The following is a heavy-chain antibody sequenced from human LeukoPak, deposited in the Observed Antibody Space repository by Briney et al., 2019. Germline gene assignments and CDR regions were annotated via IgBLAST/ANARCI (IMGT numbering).Heavy chain of an antibody. V-gene: IGHV4-34*01. CDR3: ARAAAAGTWDTFDY. CDR2: INHSGST. D-gene: IGHD6-13*01. CDR1: GGSFSGYY. J-gene: IGHJ4*02. Sequence: SETLSLTCAVYGGSFSGYYWSWIRQPPGKGLEWIGEINHSGSTNYNPSLKSRVTISVDTSKNQSSLKLSSVTAADTAVYYCARAAAAGTWDTFDYWGQGTLVTVSS.